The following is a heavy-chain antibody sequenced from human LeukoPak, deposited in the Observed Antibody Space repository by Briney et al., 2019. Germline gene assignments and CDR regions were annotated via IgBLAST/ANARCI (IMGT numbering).Heavy chain of an antibody. CDR3: ARVMYYDFWSGYYEFDY. J-gene: IGHJ4*02. D-gene: IGHD3-3*01. CDR1: GYTFTSYG. Sequence: ASVKVSCKASGYTFTSYGISWVRQAPGQGLEWMGWISAYNGNTNYAQKLQGRVTMTTDTSTSTAYMELRSQRSDDTAVYYCARVMYYDFWSGYYEFDYWGQGTLVTVSS. CDR2: ISAYNGNT. V-gene: IGHV1-18*01.